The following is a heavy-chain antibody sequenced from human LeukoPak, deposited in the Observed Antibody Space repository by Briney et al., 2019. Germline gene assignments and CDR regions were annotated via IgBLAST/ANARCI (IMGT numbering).Heavy chain of an antibody. V-gene: IGHV1-18*01. J-gene: IGHJ4*02. CDR2: ISAYNGNT. CDR1: GYTFTSYG. Sequence: ASVKVSCKASGYTFTSYGISWVRQAPGQGLEWMGWISAYNGNTNYAQKLQGRVTMTTDTSTSTAYMELRSLRSDGTAVYYCARSDWNDPCFDYWGQGTLVTVSS. D-gene: IGHD1-1*01. CDR3: ARSDWNDPCFDY.